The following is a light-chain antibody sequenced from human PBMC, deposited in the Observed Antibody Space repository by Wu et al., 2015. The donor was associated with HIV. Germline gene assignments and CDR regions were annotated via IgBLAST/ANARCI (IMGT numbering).Light chain of an antibody. J-gene: IGKJ4*01. CDR1: QSVSSN. V-gene: IGKV3D-15*01. CDR3: QQYHNWLT. CDR2: GVS. Sequence: EIVMTQSPATLSVSPGERATLSCRASQSVSSNLAWYQHKPGQAPRLLIYGVSTRATGIPARFSGSGSGTEFILTISSMQSEDFAVYYCQQYHNWLTFGGGTRVEIK.